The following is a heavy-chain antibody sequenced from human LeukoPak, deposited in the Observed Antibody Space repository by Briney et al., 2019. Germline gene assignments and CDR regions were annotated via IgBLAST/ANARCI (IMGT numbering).Heavy chain of an antibody. CDR2: ISSSGSTI. Sequence: PGGSLRLSRTASGFTFSGYSMNWVRQAPGKGLEWVSYISSSGSTIYYADSVEGQFTISRDNAMNSLYLQMNSLRAEDTAVYYCARSRATYAFDIGSQGTMVTVSS. V-gene: IGHV3-48*01. J-gene: IGHJ3*02. CDR3: ARSRATYAFDI. CDR1: GFTFSGYS. D-gene: IGHD1-26*01.